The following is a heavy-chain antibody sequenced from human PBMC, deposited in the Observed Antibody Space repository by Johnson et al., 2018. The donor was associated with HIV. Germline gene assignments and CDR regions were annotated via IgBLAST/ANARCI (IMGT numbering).Heavy chain of an antibody. D-gene: IGHD1-26*01. CDR1: GFTFSDYY. V-gene: IGHV3-11*04. Sequence: QVQLVESGGGLVKPGGSLRLSCAASGFTFSDYYMGWIRQAPGKGLEWISYISITGNTIYYADSVKGRFTIPRDNAKNSLSLQMNRLRAEDAAVYYCAREGLYSGSLGAFDIWGQGTAVTVSS. J-gene: IGHJ3*02. CDR2: ISITGNTI. CDR3: AREGLYSGSLGAFDI.